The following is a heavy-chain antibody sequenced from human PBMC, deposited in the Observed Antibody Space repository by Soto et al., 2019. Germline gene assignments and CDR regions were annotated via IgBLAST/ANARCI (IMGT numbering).Heavy chain of an antibody. CDR2: IYYSGST. Sequence: SETLSLTCTVSGGSNSSGGYYWSWIRQHPGKGLEWIGYIYYSGSTYYNPSLKSRVTISVDTSKNQFSLKLSSVTAADTAVYYCARFYMVRGVMGAFDIWGQGTMVTVS. D-gene: IGHD3-10*01. CDR3: ARFYMVRGVMGAFDI. CDR1: GGSNSSGGYY. V-gene: IGHV4-31*03. J-gene: IGHJ3*02.